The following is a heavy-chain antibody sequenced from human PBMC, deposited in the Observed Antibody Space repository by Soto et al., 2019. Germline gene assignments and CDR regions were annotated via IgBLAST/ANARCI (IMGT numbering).Heavy chain of an antibody. J-gene: IGHJ6*02. CDR1: GFTFSTYA. D-gene: IGHD2-8*01. CDR2: IRGSGRTT. Sequence: EVQVLESGGGLVQPGGSLRLSCAASGFTFSTYAMSWVRQAPGKGPEWVSTIRGSGRTTYYADSVRGRFTISRDNSQNTLYLQMDSLRAEDTALYYCARVQRLYGFDHYYYGMDVWGQGTTVTVSS. V-gene: IGHV3-23*01. CDR3: ARVQRLYGFDHYYYGMDV.